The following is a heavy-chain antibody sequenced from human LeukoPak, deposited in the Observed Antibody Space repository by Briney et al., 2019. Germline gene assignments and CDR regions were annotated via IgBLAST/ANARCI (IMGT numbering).Heavy chain of an antibody. CDR3: ARGPPSYGDYVDYYFYMDV. Sequence: PSETLSLTCTVSGDSIRVFYWRWIRQPAGKGLQWIWRISTSGSTNYNPSLKSRVTMSVDRSTNEFSLTVRSVTAADTALYYCARGPPSYGDYVDYYFYMDVWGKGTTVTVSS. CDR1: GDSIRVFY. CDR2: ISTSGST. D-gene: IGHD4-17*01. V-gene: IGHV4-4*07. J-gene: IGHJ6*03.